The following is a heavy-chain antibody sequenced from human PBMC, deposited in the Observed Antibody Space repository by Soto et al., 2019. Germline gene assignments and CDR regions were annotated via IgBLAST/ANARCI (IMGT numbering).Heavy chain of an antibody. CDR1: GGSISSYY. CDR2: IYYSGST. Sequence: PSETLSLTCTVSGGSISSYYWSWIRQPPGKGLGWIGYIYYSGSTNYNPSLKSRVTISVDTSKNQFSLKLSSVTAADTAVYYCARVGYSNYGVDYWGQGTLVTVSS. D-gene: IGHD4-4*01. CDR3: ARVGYSNYGVDY. J-gene: IGHJ4*02. V-gene: IGHV4-59*01.